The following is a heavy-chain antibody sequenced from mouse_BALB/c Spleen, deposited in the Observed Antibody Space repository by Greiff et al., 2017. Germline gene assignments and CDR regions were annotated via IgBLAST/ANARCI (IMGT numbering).Heavy chain of an antibody. CDR2: ISSGGSYT. CDR1: GFTFSSYG. J-gene: IGHJ2*01. CDR3: AREYYYGSSYYFDY. V-gene: IGHV5-6*01. Sequence: EVHLVESGGDLVKPGGSLKLSCAASGFTFSSYGMSWVRQTPDKRLEWVATISSGGSYTYYPDSVKGRFTISRDNAKNTLYLQMSSLKSEDTAMYYCAREYYYGSSYYFDYWGQGTTLTVSS. D-gene: IGHD1-1*01.